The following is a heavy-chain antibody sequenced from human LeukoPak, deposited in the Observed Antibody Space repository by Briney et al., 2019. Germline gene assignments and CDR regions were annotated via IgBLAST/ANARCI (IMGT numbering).Heavy chain of an antibody. V-gene: IGHV4-39*01. J-gene: IGHJ6*02. D-gene: IGHD2-8*01. Sequence: SETLSLTCTVSGGSIISSSYFWGWIRQPPGKGLEWIGSIYYSGSTYYNPSLKSRVTISVDTSKNQFSLKLSSVTAADTAVYYCARHNGYATYYYYYGMDVWGQGTTVTVSS. CDR3: ARHNGYATYYYYYGMDV. CDR1: GGSIISSSYF. CDR2: IYYSGST.